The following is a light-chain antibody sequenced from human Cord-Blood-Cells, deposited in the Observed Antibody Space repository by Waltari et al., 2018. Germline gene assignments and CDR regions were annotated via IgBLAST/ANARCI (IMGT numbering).Light chain of an antibody. CDR3: CSYAGSSTYV. Sequence: QSALTQPASVSGSPGQSITISCTGTSSDVGSYKLVSWYQQHPGKAPKLMIYEGSKRPSVFSIVFAYSNSPPPSSLPISGLQAEDEADYYCCSYAGSSTYVFGTGTKVTVL. J-gene: IGLJ1*01. V-gene: IGLV2-23*01. CDR1: SSDVGSYKL. CDR2: EGS.